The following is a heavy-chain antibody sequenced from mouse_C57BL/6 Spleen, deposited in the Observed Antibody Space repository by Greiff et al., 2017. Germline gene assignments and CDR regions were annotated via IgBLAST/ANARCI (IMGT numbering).Heavy chain of an antibody. CDR1: GYAFSSYW. CDR3: ARSKGYDYDWFAY. CDR2: IYPGDGDT. D-gene: IGHD2-4*01. J-gene: IGHJ3*01. Sequence: QVQLQQSGAELVKPGASVTISCKASGYAFSSYWMNWVKQRPGTGLEWIGQIYPGDGDTKYNGKFKGKATLTADKASSQAYMQLSSLTSEDSAVYFCARSKGYDYDWFAYWGQGTLVTVSA. V-gene: IGHV1-80*01.